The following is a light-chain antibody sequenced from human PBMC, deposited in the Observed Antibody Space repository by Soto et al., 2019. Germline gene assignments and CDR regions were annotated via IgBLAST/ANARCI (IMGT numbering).Light chain of an antibody. CDR1: SGSIASNY. CDR3: QSYGSSYQV. Sequence: NFMLTQPHSVSESPGKTVTISCTRSSGSIASNYVQWYQQRPGSAPTTVIYEDNQRPSGVPDRFSGSIDSSSNSASLTISGLKTEDEADYYCQSYGSSYQVFGGGTKVTVL. J-gene: IGLJ3*02. V-gene: IGLV6-57*03. CDR2: EDN.